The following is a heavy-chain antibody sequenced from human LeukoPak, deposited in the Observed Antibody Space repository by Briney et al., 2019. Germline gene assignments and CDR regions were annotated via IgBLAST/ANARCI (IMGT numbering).Heavy chain of an antibody. CDR2: ISYDGSNK. J-gene: IGHJ4*02. Sequence: GGSLRLSCAASGFTFSSYAMHWVRQAPGKGLEWVAVISYDGSNKYYADSVRGRFTISRDNSKNTLYLQMNSLRAEDTAVYYCLVGAPGYYWGQGTLVTVSS. CDR1: GFTFSSYA. CDR3: LVGAPGYY. V-gene: IGHV3-30*04. D-gene: IGHD1-26*01.